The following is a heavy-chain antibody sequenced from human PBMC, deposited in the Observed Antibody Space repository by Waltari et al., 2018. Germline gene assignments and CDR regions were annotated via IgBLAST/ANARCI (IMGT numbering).Heavy chain of an antibody. V-gene: IGHV4-39*07. Sequence: LHLQESGPGLVKPSETLSLNCTVSGGSFSSSSYYWGWIRQPPGKGLEWIGGFYYSGNTYYNPSLRSRATISVDMGREQFSLRLSSVTAADTAIYCCARPQSIAAHGGFDIWGQGTLVTVSS. CDR1: GGSFSSSSYY. CDR3: ARPQSIAAHGGFDI. CDR2: FYYSGNT. D-gene: IGHD6-6*01. J-gene: IGHJ3*02.